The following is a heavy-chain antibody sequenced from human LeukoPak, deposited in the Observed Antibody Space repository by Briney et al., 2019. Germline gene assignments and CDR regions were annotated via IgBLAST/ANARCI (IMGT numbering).Heavy chain of an antibody. V-gene: IGHV3-48*03. D-gene: IGHD4-17*01. Sequence: PGGSLRLSCAASGFTFSSYEMNWVRQAPGKGLEWISYISSSGSSIYYVDSVKGRFTISRDNAKNSLYLQMNSLRAEDTAVYYCARDNGDPRTYFDYWAREPWSPSPQ. CDR1: GFTFSSYE. CDR3: ARDNGDPRTYFDY. J-gene: IGHJ4*02. CDR2: ISSSGSSI.